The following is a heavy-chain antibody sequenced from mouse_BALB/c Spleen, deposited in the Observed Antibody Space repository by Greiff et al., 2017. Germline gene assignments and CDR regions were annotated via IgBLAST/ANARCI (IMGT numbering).Heavy chain of an antibody. D-gene: IGHD2-1*01. V-gene: IGHV5-17*02. Sequence: EVNVVESGGGLVQPGGSRKLSCAASGFTFSSFGMHWVRQAPEKGLEWVAYISSGSSTIYYADTVKGRFTISRDNPKNTLFLQMTSLRSEDTAMYYCARSDYGNYEGFAYWGQGTLVTVSA. CDR2: ISSGSSTI. CDR1: GFTFSSFG. J-gene: IGHJ3*01. CDR3: ARSDYGNYEGFAY.